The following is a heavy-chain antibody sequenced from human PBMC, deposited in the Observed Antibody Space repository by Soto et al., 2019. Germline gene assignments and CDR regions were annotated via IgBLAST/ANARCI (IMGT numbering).Heavy chain of an antibody. CDR2: ISGGGDAT. CDR1: GFTFISYA. D-gene: IGHD3-10*01. Sequence: EGQLLESGGGLVQPGGSLRLSCAASGFTFISYAMNWVRQAPGKGLQWVSAISGGGDATFYADSVKGRFTISRDNSRNTVTLQMNSLGADDTAVYYCARKVPGSTTRPDYWYFDLWGRGNLVTVSS. V-gene: IGHV3-23*01. CDR3: ARKVPGSTTRPDYWYFDL. J-gene: IGHJ2*01.